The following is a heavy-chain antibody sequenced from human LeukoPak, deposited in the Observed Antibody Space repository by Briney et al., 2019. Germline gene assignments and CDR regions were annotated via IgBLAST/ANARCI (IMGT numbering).Heavy chain of an antibody. J-gene: IGHJ5*02. V-gene: IGHV4-59*08. CDR2: IYYSGST. CDR1: GGSISSYY. Sequence: SETLSLTCTVSGGSISSYYWSWIRQPPGKGLEWIGYIYYSGSTNYNPSLKSRVSISIDTSKNQFSLQLRSVTAADTAVYFCARQDYGEVDPWGQGILVSVSS. CDR3: ARQDYGEVDP. D-gene: IGHD4-17*01.